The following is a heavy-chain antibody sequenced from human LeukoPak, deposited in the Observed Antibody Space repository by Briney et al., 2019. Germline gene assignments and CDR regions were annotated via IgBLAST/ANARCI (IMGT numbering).Heavy chain of an antibody. D-gene: IGHD5-24*01. CDR2: IKPDGRDK. CDR1: GFSFRSHW. Sequence: PGGSLRLSCVGSGFSFRSHWVNWVRQSPGKGLEWVANIKPDGRDKYYVDSARGRFTVSRDNAKNSAFLQMNSLRAEDTAIYYCATISAQTFDIWGQGTLVSVSS. J-gene: IGHJ3*02. V-gene: IGHV3-7*01. CDR3: ATISAQTFDI.